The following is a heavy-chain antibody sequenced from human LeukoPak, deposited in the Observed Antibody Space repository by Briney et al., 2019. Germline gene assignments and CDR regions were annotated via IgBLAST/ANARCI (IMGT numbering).Heavy chain of an antibody. CDR3: ARRVAAIGGYFDY. CDR2: IYPGDSDT. Sequence: GESLKISCKGSGYSFTSYWIGWVRQMPGKGLEWMGIIYPGDSDTRYSPSFQGQVTISADKSISTGYLQWSSLKASDTAMYYCARRVAAIGGYFDYWGQGTLVTVSS. CDR1: GYSFTSYW. D-gene: IGHD2-21*02. J-gene: IGHJ4*02. V-gene: IGHV5-51*03.